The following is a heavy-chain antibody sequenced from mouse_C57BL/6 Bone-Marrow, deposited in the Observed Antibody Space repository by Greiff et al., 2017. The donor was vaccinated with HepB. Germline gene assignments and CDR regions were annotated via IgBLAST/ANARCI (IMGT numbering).Heavy chain of an antibody. J-gene: IGHJ2*01. D-gene: IGHD2-1*01. CDR1: GYAFTNYL. CDR2: IDPSDSYT. V-gene: IGHV1-59*01. CDR3: ARGGIYYGKDY. Sequence: VQLQQSGAELVRPGTSVKVSCKASGYAFTNYLIEWVKQRPGQGLEWIGVIDPSDSYTNYNQKFKGKATLTVDTSSSTAYMQLSSLTSEDSAVYYCARGGIYYGKDYWGQGTTLTVSS.